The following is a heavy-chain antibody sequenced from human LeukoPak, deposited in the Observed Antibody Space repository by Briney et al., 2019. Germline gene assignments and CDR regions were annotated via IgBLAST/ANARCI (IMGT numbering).Heavy chain of an antibody. Sequence: PSETLSLTCTVSGGSIGSYYWSWIRQPPGKGLEWIGYIYYSGSTNYNPSLKSRVTISVDTSKNQFSLKLSSVTAADTAVYYCARWVYYGYYFDYWGQGTLVTVSS. V-gene: IGHV4-59*01. D-gene: IGHD3-10*01. CDR2: IYYSGST. J-gene: IGHJ4*02. CDR1: GGSIGSYY. CDR3: ARWVYYGYYFDY.